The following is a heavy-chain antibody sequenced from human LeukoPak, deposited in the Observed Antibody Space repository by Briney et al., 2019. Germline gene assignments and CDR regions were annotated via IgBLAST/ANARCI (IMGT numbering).Heavy chain of an antibody. Sequence: ASVKVSCKASGYTFTSNYIHWVRQAPGQGLEWMGMIYPRDGSTSYAQKFQGRVTVTRDTSTSTVHMELSGLRSEDTAVYYCARGVEDAFDIWGQGTMVTVSS. CDR2: IYPRDGST. CDR1: GYTFTSNY. V-gene: IGHV1-46*01. J-gene: IGHJ3*02. CDR3: ARGVEDAFDI.